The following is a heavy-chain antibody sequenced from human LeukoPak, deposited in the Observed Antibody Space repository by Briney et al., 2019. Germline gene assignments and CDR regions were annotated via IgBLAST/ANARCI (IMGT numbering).Heavy chain of an antibody. V-gene: IGHV3-30*02. D-gene: IGHD3-22*01. Sequence: GGSLRLSCAASGFTFSSYGMHWVRQAPGKGLEWVAVIWYDGSNKYYADSVKGRFTISRDNSKNTLYLQMNSLRAEDTAVYYCAKDINYYDSSGYVFDYWGQGTLVTVSS. CDR3: AKDINYYDSSGYVFDY. J-gene: IGHJ4*02. CDR1: GFTFSSYG. CDR2: IWYDGSNK.